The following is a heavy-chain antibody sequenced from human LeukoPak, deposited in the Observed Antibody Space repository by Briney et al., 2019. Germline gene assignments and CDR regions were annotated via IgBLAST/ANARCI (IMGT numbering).Heavy chain of an antibody. CDR3: ARSSIDFWSGYSDY. CDR2: INHSGST. CDR1: GGSFSGYY. V-gene: IGHV4-34*01. J-gene: IGHJ4*02. D-gene: IGHD3-3*01. Sequence: SETLSLTCAVYGGSFSGYYWSWIRQPPGKGLEWIGEINHSGSTNYNPSLKSRVTISVDTSKNQFSLKLRSVTAADTAVYYCARSSIDFWSGYSDYWGQGTLVTVSS.